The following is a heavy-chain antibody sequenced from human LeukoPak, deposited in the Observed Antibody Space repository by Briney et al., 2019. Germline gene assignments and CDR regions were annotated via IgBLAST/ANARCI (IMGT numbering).Heavy chain of an antibody. Sequence: GGSLRLSCAASGFTFSSYSMNWVRQTPGKGLEWVSSISSSSSYIYYADSVKGRFTISRDNAKNSLYLQMNSLRAEDTAAYYCARDGYDILTGYLYYFDYWGQGTLVTVSS. V-gene: IGHV3-21*01. CDR3: ARDGYDILTGYLYYFDY. CDR2: ISSSSSYI. J-gene: IGHJ4*02. D-gene: IGHD3-9*01. CDR1: GFTFSSYS.